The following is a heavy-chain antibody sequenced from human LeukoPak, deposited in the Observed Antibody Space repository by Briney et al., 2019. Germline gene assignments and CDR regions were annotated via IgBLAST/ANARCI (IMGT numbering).Heavy chain of an antibody. J-gene: IGHJ4*02. Sequence: PGGSLRLSCAASGFTFSSYEMNWVRQAPGKGLEWVSYISTSTTIYYSDAVKGRFTISTSNANNSLYLQMNNLRTDDTAVHFCTRGKEQDTITGLDSWGQGTLVTVSS. CDR1: GFTFSSYE. CDR3: TRGKEQDTITGLDS. CDR2: ISTSTTI. V-gene: IGHV3-48*03. D-gene: IGHD5-24*01.